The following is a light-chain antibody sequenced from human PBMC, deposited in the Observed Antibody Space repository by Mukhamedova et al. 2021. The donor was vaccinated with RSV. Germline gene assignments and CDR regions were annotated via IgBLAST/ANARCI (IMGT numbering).Light chain of an antibody. J-gene: IGKJ1*01. CDR2: GAS. CDR3: QQYNNWPPWT. Sequence: MGSQSVSSNLAWYQQKPGQAPRLLIYGASTRATGIPARFSGSGSGTEFTLTISSLQSEDFAVYYCQQYNNWPPWTFGQGTTVEIK. V-gene: IGKV3-15*01. CDR1: QSVSSN.